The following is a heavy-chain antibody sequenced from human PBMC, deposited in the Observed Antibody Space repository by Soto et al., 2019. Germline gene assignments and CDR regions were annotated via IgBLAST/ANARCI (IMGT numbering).Heavy chain of an antibody. D-gene: IGHD3-10*01. CDR2: IYWDNDK. CDR1: GFSLSTTGVG. Sequence: QITLKESGPTLVKPTQTLTLTCSFSGFSLSTTGVGVGWIRQSPGKALEWLAIIYWDNDKRYRPSLKSRVTITKDTSKKQVVVTVTNMDPVDTGTYYCARSLWFGELHWGQGALVTVSS. CDR3: ARSLWFGELH. J-gene: IGHJ4*02. V-gene: IGHV2-5*02.